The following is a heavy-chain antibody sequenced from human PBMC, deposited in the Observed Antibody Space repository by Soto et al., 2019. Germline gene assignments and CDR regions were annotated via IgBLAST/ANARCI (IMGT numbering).Heavy chain of an antibody. Sequence: QVQLVESGGGVVQPGRSLRLSCAASGFTFSSYGMHWVRQAPGKGLEWVAVISYDGSNKYYADSVKGRFTISRDNSKNTLYLPMNSLRAEDTAVYYCAKVGSSWSLYYYYYGMDVWGQGTTVTVSS. D-gene: IGHD6-13*01. CDR3: AKVGSSWSLYYYYYGMDV. J-gene: IGHJ6*02. CDR2: ISYDGSNK. V-gene: IGHV3-30*18. CDR1: GFTFSSYG.